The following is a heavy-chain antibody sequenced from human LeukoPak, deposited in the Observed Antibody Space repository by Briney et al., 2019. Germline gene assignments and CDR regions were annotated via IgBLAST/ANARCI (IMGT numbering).Heavy chain of an antibody. J-gene: IGHJ4*02. D-gene: IGHD2-15*01. Sequence: SETLSLTCAVYGGSFSGYYWSWIRQPPGKGLEWIGEIDHSGSTNYNPSLKSRVTISVDTSKNQFSLKLSSVTAADTAVYYCARALSQGRGPRDPDFDYWGQGTLVTVSS. CDR1: GGSFSGYY. CDR2: IDHSGST. CDR3: ARALSQGRGPRDPDFDY. V-gene: IGHV4-34*01.